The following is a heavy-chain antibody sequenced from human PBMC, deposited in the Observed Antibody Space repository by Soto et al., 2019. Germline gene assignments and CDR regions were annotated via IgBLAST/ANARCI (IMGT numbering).Heavy chain of an antibody. CDR2: IIGSGAIT. CDR1: EFTFNSYA. Sequence: GGSLRLSCEASEFTFNSYAMSWVRQAPGMGLEWVSSIIGSGAITYYADSVKGRFTISRDNSKSTLYLQMNSLRVEDTALYYCAKDARDTGGNSGIDYWGQGTLVT. J-gene: IGHJ4*02. CDR3: AKDARDTGGNSGIDY. V-gene: IGHV3-23*01. D-gene: IGHD2-21*02.